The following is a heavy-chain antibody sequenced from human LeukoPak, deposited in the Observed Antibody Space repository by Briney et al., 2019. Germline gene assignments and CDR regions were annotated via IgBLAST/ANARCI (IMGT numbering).Heavy chain of an antibody. CDR1: GFTFSNFG. CDR3: ARGGNYGSGNYVFDY. Sequence: GGSLRLSCAGSGFTFSNFGMSWVRQAPGKGPEWVARISGRGDSSNYADSVKGRFTISRDNLKSTVDLQMDSLRADDTALYYCARGGNYGSGNYVFDYWGQGTLVTVSS. CDR2: ISGRGDSS. J-gene: IGHJ4*02. V-gene: IGHV3-23*01. D-gene: IGHD3-16*01.